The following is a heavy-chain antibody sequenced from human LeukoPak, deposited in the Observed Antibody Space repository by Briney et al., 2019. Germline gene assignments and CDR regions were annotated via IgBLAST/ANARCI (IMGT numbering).Heavy chain of an antibody. J-gene: IGHJ2*01. CDR1: GFTFSDHY. CDR2: TRNKANSYTT. D-gene: IGHD6-19*01. Sequence: PGGSLRLSCAASGFTFSDHYMDWVRQAPGKGLEWVGRTRNKANSYTTEYAASVKGRFTISRDDSKNSLYLQMNSLKTEDTAVYYCARSLVAVTWYFDLWGRGTLVTVSS. CDR3: ARSLVAVTWYFDL. V-gene: IGHV3-72*01.